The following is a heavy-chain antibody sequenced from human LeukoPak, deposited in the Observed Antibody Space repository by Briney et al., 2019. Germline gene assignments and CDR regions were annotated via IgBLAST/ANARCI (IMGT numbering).Heavy chain of an antibody. V-gene: IGHV4-59*01. J-gene: IGHJ4*02. D-gene: IGHD6-6*01. CDR3: ARDHSSSSHFDY. CDR2: IYYSGST. CDR1: GGSITSYY. Sequence: PSETLSLTYTVSGGSITSYYWSWIRQPPGKGLEWIGYIYYSGSTNYNPSLKSRVTISVDTSKNQFSLKLSSVTAADTAVYYCARDHSSSSHFDYWGQGTLVTVSS.